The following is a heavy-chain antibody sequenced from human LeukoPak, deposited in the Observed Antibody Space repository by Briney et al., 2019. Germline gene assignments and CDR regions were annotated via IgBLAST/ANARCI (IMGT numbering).Heavy chain of an antibody. D-gene: IGHD4-17*01. CDR2: IIPIFGTA. J-gene: IGHJ6*02. V-gene: IGHV1-69*13. CDR1: GGTFSSYA. Sequence: SVKVSCKASGGTFSSYAISWVRQAPGQGLEWMGGIIPIFGTANYAQKFQGRVTITADESPSTAYMELSSLRSGDTAVYYCATDTTTVTPLTKYGMDVWGQGTTVTVSS. CDR3: ATDTTTVTPLTKYGMDV.